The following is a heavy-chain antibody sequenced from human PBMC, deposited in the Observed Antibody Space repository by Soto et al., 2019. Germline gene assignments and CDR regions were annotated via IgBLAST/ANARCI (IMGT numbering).Heavy chain of an antibody. D-gene: IGHD2-15*01. V-gene: IGHV4-39*01. CDR1: GSSISSTSQY. Sequence: SDTLSLTSSPSGSSISSTSQYWLLISQPPGKGLEWIGSIYYNGDTYYNPSLKSRVTISVDTSKNQFSVKLNSVTAADTAVYYCARHQSIVVVTAARAFDIWGQGTMVT. CDR3: ARHQSIVVVTAARAFDI. J-gene: IGHJ3*02. CDR2: IYYNGDT.